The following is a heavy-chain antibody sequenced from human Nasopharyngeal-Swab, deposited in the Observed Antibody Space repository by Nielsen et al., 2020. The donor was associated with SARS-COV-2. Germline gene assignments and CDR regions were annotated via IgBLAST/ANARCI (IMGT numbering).Heavy chain of an antibody. CDR3: AKDHNSSGWPYGIDV. CDR1: GFTFSSYA. J-gene: IGHJ6*02. D-gene: IGHD6-19*01. Sequence: GESLKIPCAASGFTFSSYAMSWVRQAPGKGLEWVSAISGSGGSTYYADSVKGRFTISRDNSKNTLYLQMNSLRAEDTAVYYCAKDHNSSGWPYGIDVWGQGTTVTVSS. V-gene: IGHV3-23*01. CDR2: ISGSGGST.